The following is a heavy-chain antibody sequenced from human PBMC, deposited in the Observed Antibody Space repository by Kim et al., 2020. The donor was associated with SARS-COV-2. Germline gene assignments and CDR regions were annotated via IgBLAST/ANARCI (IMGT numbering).Heavy chain of an antibody. CDR3: ARVAGSSWYFDY. D-gene: IGHD6-13*01. CDR2: IKQDGSEK. Sequence: GGSLRLSCAASGFTFSTYWMSWVRQAPGKGLEWVANIKQDGSEKYYVDSVKGRFTISRDNAKNSLYLQTNSLRAEDTAVYYCARVAGSSWYFDYWGQGTLVTVSS. CDR1: GFTFSTYW. V-gene: IGHV3-7*01. J-gene: IGHJ4*02.